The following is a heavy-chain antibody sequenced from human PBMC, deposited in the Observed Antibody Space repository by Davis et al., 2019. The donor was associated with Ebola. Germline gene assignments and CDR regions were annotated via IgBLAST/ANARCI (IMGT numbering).Heavy chain of an antibody. CDR3: AKSGLSFGVVKYHYGMDV. Sequence: GESLKISCAASGFTFSSYWMHWVRQAPGKGLVWVSHINGAGDNTNYADSVKGRFTISRDNSKNTLYLQMNSLRAEDTAVYYCAKSGLSFGVVKYHYGMDVWGKGTTVTVSS. J-gene: IGHJ6*04. D-gene: IGHD3-3*01. CDR1: GFTFSSYW. CDR2: INGAGDNT. V-gene: IGHV3-74*01.